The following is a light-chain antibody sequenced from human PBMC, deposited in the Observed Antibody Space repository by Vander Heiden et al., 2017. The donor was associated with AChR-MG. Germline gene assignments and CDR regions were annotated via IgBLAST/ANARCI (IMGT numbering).Light chain of an antibody. V-gene: IGLV2-23*02. CDR3: CSYAGSSNLV. CDR2: EVT. CDR1: SSDIGYFNL. Sequence: QSALTQPASVSGSPGQSITFSCTGTSSDIGYFNLVSWYQQHPGKAPKLIIYEVTKRPSGVSNRFSGSKSANTASLTISGLQAEDEADYYCCSYAGSSNLVFGGGTKLTVL. J-gene: IGLJ3*02.